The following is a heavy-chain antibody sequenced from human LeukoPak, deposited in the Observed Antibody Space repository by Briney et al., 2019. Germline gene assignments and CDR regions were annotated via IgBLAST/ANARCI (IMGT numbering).Heavy chain of an antibody. D-gene: IGHD3-22*01. J-gene: IGHJ3*02. Sequence: GSLRLSCADSGFTFSSYSMHWVRQAPGKGLEWVSSISSSSSYIYYADSVKGRFTISRDNAKNSLYLQMNSLRAEDTAVYYCASDSITMIVGAPFDIWGQGTMVTVSS. CDR3: ASDSITMIVGAPFDI. CDR2: ISSSSSYI. CDR1: GFTFSSYS. V-gene: IGHV3-21*01.